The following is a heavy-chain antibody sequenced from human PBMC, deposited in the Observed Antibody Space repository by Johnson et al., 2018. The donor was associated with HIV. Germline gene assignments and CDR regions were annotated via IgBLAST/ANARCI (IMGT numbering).Heavy chain of an antibody. CDR3: AKERGKRWLHPRDAFDI. V-gene: IGHV3-30*18. J-gene: IGHJ3*02. D-gene: IGHD5-24*01. CDR2: ISYDGSNK. Sequence: QVQLVESGGGVVQPGRSLRLSCAASGFTFNSYGMHWVRQAPGKGLEWAAVISYDGSNKYYADSVKGRFTISRDNSKNTLYLRMNSLRAEDTAVYYCAKERGKRWLHPRDAFDIWGQGTMVTVSS. CDR1: GFTFNSYG.